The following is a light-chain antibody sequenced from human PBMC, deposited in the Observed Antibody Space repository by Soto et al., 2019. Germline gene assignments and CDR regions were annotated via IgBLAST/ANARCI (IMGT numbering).Light chain of an antibody. Sequence: QSALTQPPSASGSPGQSVTISCTGTSSDAGGYHYVYWYQQHPGKAPQLMIYEDSKRPSGVPDRFSGSKSGNTASLTVSGLKGEDEAYYYCSSYAGSNNLGVFGTGTKLTVL. V-gene: IGLV2-8*01. J-gene: IGLJ1*01. CDR3: SSYAGSNNLGV. CDR1: SSDAGGYHY. CDR2: EDS.